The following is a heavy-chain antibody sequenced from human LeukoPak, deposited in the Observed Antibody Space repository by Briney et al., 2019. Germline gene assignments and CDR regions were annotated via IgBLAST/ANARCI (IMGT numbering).Heavy chain of an antibody. V-gene: IGHV3-66*02. CDR2: IYSGGST. CDR1: GFTVSSNY. Sequence: GGSLRLSCAASGFTVSSNYMSWVRQAPGKGLEWVSVIYSGGSTYYAESVKGRFTISRDNSKNTLYLQMNSLRAEDTAAYYCARGVPAAIRGNWFDPWGQGTLVTVSS. J-gene: IGHJ5*02. CDR3: ARGVPAAIRGNWFDP. D-gene: IGHD2-2*01.